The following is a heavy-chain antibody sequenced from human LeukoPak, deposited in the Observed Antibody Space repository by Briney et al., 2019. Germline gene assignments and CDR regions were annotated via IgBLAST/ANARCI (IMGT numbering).Heavy chain of an antibody. D-gene: IGHD1-26*01. Sequence: SETLSLTCTVSGGSISSYYWSWIRQPPGKGLEWIGYIYYSGSTNYNPSLKSRVTISVDTSKNQFSLKLSSVTAADTAVYYCARVRGSYGPDAFDIWGQGTMVTVSS. CDR1: GGSISSYY. J-gene: IGHJ3*02. V-gene: IGHV4-59*01. CDR2: IYYSGST. CDR3: ARVRGSYGPDAFDI.